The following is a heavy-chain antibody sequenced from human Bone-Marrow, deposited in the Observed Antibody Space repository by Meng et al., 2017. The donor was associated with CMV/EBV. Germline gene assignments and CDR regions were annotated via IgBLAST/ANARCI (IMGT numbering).Heavy chain of an antibody. D-gene: IGHD3-3*01. Sequence: GESLKISCAASGFTFSSYEMNWVRQAPGKGLEWVSYISSSGSTIYYADSVKGRFTISRDNAKNSLYLQMNSLRAEDTAVYYCARDSYDFWSGYYGGYYGMDVWGQGTTVTVSS. V-gene: IGHV3-48*03. CDR1: GFTFSSYE. CDR3: ARDSYDFWSGYYGGYYGMDV. CDR2: ISSSGSTI. J-gene: IGHJ6*02.